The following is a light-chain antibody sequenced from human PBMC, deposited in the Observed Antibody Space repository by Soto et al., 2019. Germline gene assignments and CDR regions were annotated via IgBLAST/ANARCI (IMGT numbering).Light chain of an antibody. CDR1: QTLRRTY. J-gene: IGKJ2*01. CDR2: GAS. V-gene: IGKV3-20*01. Sequence: IVLMQSPGTLSLSPGERATPSCRASQTLRRTYIAWYQQKPGQAPRVLIYGASKRATGIPDRFSGSGSGTDFSLTISRLEPEDFAVYYCHQYDNAPQTYGQGTKVDIK. CDR3: HQYDNAPQT.